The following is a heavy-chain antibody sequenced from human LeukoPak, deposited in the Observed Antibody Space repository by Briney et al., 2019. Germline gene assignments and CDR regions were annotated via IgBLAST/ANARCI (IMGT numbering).Heavy chain of an antibody. J-gene: IGHJ4*02. CDR3: ARDYKRLFDY. CDR1: GFTFSSYA. Sequence: GGSLRLSCAASGFTFSSYAMSWVRQAPGKGLEWVSSISSSSSYIYYADSVKGRFTISRDNAKNSLYLQMNSLRAEDTAVYYCARDYKRLFDYWGQGTLVTVSS. CDR2: ISSSSSYI. V-gene: IGHV3-21*01. D-gene: IGHD1-20*01.